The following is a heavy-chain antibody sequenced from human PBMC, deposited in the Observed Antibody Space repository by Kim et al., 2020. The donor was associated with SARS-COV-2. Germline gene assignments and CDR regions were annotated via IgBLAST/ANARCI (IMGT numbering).Heavy chain of an antibody. V-gene: IGHV3-30-3*01. CDR3: VRDTKGLTIFDL. CDR2: ISSDGSRS. Sequence: GGSLRLSCSASGFAFISYAIHWVRQAPGKGLEWVAVISSDGSRSYYASSVTGRLTISRDNSKSPLYLQMNSLTTEDTALYYCVRDTKGLTIFDLWGRGTLVTVSS. D-gene: IGHD3-3*01. J-gene: IGHJ2*01. CDR1: GFAFISYA.